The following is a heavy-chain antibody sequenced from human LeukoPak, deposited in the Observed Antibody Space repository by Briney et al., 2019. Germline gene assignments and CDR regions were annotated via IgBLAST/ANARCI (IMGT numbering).Heavy chain of an antibody. V-gene: IGHV3-73*01. J-gene: IGHJ4*02. CDR1: GFTFSDSG. D-gene: IGHD2-21*01. Sequence: GGSLRLTCAASGFTFSDSGMHWVRQASGKGLEWVGRIRSKANSYATAYAASVKGRFTISRDDSKNTAYLQMNSLKTEDTAVYYCTRYGDYPFDYWGQGTLVTVSS. CDR2: IRSKANSYAT. CDR3: TRYGDYPFDY.